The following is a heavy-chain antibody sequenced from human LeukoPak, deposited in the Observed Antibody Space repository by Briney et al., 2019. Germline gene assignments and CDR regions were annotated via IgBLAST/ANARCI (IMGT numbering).Heavy chain of an antibody. CDR2: VYYTGDT. V-gene: IGHV4-59*01. D-gene: IGHD3-22*01. Sequence: SETLSLTCTVSGGSIGVYYWSWIRQPPGKGLEWIGSVYYTGDTNYNPSLKSRVTISVDTSKNQFSLKLNSVTAADTAVYYCARRGHFYDTHGYYYYDYWGQGTLVTVSS. CDR3: ARRGHFYDTHGYYYYDY. CDR1: GGSIGVYY. J-gene: IGHJ4*02.